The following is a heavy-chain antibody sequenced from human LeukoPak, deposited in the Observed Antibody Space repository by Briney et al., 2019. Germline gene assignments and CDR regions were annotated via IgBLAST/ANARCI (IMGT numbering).Heavy chain of an antibody. CDR1: GFTFSNFE. D-gene: IGHD6-25*01. Sequence: GGSLRLSCAASGFTFSNFEMNWVRQAPGKGLEWVSYISLSSSHIYYADSVRGRFTISRDNAKSSLFLQMNSLRVEDTAVYYCTRQRLGVFDHWGQGALVTVSS. CDR2: ISLSSSHI. CDR3: TRQRLGVFDH. J-gene: IGHJ4*02. V-gene: IGHV3-48*03.